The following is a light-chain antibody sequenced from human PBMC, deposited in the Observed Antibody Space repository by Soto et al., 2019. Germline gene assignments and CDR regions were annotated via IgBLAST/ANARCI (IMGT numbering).Light chain of an antibody. V-gene: IGKV3-20*01. CDR1: QSINNNY. Sequence: EVVLTQSPGTLSLSPGERATLSCRGSQSINNNYLAWYQQRPGQAPRLLIYGSSDRATGIPDRFSGSGSGTVFTLTISRLEPEDFAVYYCHQYGRSPPYTFGQGTKLEI. CDR2: GSS. J-gene: IGKJ2*01. CDR3: HQYGRSPPYT.